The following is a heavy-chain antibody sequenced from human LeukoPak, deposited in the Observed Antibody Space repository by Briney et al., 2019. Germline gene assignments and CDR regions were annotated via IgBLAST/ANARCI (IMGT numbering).Heavy chain of an antibody. CDR3: ARPGRGDAFDF. Sequence: PPGGSLRLSCAASGFTFSSYWMSWVRQAPGKGLEWVANIKPDGSEKHFVDSVKGRFSISRDNAKNSLYLQMNTLRAEDTAVYYCARPGRGDAFDFWGQGTMVTVSS. CDR2: IKPDGSEK. CDR1: GFTFSSYW. V-gene: IGHV3-7*01. J-gene: IGHJ3*01.